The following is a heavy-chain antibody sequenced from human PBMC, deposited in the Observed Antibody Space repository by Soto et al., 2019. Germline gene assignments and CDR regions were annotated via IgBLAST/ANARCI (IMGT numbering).Heavy chain of an antibody. J-gene: IGHJ3*02. V-gene: IGHV2-5*02. D-gene: IGHD3-9*01. CDR3: AHSGYYDILTGYPSRAFDI. Sequence: SGPTLVNPTQTLTLTCTFSGFSLSTSGVGVGWIRQPPGKALEWLALIYWDDDKRYSPSLKSRLTITKDTSKNQVVLTMTNMDPVDTATYYCAHSGYYDILTGYPSRAFDIWGQGTMVTVSS. CDR1: GFSLSTSGVG. CDR2: IYWDDDK.